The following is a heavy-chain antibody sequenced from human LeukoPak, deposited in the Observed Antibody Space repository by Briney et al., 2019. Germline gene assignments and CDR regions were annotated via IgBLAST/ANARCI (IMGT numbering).Heavy chain of an antibody. CDR2: IKEDGSEK. D-gene: IGHD3-10*01. Sequence: GGSLRLSCAASGFDFSTCWMSWVRQAPGKGLEWVANIKEDGSEKNYVGSVTGRFTISRDNAKNSLYLQMNGLRAEDTAAYYCARDGESRWAFDIWGQGTSVSVSS. V-gene: IGHV3-7*01. CDR1: GFDFSTCW. CDR3: ARDGESRWAFDI. J-gene: IGHJ3*02.